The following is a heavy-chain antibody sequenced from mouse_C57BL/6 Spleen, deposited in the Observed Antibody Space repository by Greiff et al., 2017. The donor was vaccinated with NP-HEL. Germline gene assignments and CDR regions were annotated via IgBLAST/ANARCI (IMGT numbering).Heavy chain of an antibody. CDR2: INPSNGGT. CDR3: ARRIPFYAMDY. Sequence: QVQLKESGTELVKPGASVKLSCKASGYTFTSYWMHWVKQRPGQGLEWIGNINPSNGGTNYNEKFKSKATLTVDKSSSTAYMQLSSLTSEDSAVYYCARRIPFYAMDYWGQGTSVTVSS. V-gene: IGHV1-53*01. CDR1: GYTFTSYW. J-gene: IGHJ4*01.